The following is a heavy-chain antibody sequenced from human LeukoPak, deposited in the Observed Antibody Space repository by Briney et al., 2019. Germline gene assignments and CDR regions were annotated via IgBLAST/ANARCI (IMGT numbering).Heavy chain of an antibody. D-gene: IGHD1-26*01. CDR2: INPNSGGT. Sequence: ASVKVSCKASGYTFTGYYMHWVRQAPGQGLEWMGWINPNSGGTNYAQKFQGRVTMTRDTSISTAYMELSRLRSGDTAVYYCARDSSGSYAGWPDPWGQGTLVTVSS. CDR3: ARDSSGSYAGWPDP. J-gene: IGHJ5*02. V-gene: IGHV1-2*02. CDR1: GYTFTGYY.